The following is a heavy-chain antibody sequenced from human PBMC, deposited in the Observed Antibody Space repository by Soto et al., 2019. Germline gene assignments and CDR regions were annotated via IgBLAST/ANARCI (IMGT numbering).Heavy chain of an antibody. V-gene: IGHV1-2*04. J-gene: IGHJ4*02. CDR1: GYTFTGYY. Sequence: QVQLVQSGAEVKKPGASVKVSCKASGYTFTGYYMHWVRQAPGQGLEWMGWINPNSGGTNYAQKFQGWVPITRETAISHAYMELRRVGSDDTAGYYCARGIRTRRGGGFDYWGQGTLVTVSS. CDR3: ARGIRTRRGGGFDY. D-gene: IGHD2-2*01. CDR2: INPNSGGT.